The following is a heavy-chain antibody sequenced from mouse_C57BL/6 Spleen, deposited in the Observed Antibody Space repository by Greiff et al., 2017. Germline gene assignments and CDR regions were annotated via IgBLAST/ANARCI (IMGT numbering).Heavy chain of an antibody. CDR3: ARGGGYWDYFDY. V-gene: IGHV1-54*01. Sequence: QVQLQQSGAELVRPGTSVKVSCKASGYAFTNYLIEWVKQRPGQGLEWIGVINPGSGGTNYNEKFQGKATLTADKSSSTAYMQLSSLTSEDSAVYFCARGGGYWDYFDYWGQGTTLTVSS. CDR1: GYAFTNYL. J-gene: IGHJ2*01. CDR2: INPGSGGT.